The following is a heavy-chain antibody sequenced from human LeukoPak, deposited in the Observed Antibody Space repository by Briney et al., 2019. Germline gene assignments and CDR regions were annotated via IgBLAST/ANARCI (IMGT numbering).Heavy chain of an antibody. CDR1: GYSFTSYW. J-gene: IGHJ6*03. D-gene: IGHD1-20*01. CDR2: IYPGDSDT. Sequence: GESLKISFKGSGYSFTSYWIGWVRPMSGKGLEWMGIIYPGDSDTRYSPSFQGQVTISADKSISTAYLQWSSLKASDTAMYYCARHRYTWPLYYYMDVWGRGTTVTVSS. CDR3: ARHRYTWPLYYYMDV. V-gene: IGHV5-51*01.